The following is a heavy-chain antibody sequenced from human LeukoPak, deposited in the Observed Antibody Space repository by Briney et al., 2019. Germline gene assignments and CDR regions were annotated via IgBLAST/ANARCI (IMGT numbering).Heavy chain of an antibody. V-gene: IGHV4-61*01. D-gene: IGHD1-26*01. J-gene: IGHJ5*02. CDR2: IYYSGST. CDR1: GGSVSSGSYY. Sequence: SETLSLTCTVSGGSVSSGSYYWSRIRQPPGKGLEWIGYIYYSGSTNYNPSLKSRVTISVDTSKNQFSLKLSSVTAADTAVYYCARGPFLVGATEFDPWGQGTLVTVSS. CDR3: ARGPFLVGATEFDP.